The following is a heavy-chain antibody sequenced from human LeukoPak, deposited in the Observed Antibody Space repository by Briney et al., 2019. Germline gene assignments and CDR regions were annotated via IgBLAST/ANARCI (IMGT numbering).Heavy chain of an antibody. CDR1: GFTFSDYI. Sequence: GGSLTLSCAASGFTFSDYILDWVRQAPGKGLEWVGRIRRRSNKYTTEYAASVKGRFSISRDDSKNSLYLHMSSLKTEDTAVYYCPRDGEGGVKSAFDIGGQGTMVTVSS. D-gene: IGHD3-16*01. V-gene: IGHV3-72*01. CDR2: IRRRSNKYTT. CDR3: PRDGEGGVKSAFDI. J-gene: IGHJ3*02.